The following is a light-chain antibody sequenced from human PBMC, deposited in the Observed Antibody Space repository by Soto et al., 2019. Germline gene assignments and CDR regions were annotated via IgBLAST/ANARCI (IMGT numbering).Light chain of an antibody. V-gene: IGLV1-51*01. J-gene: IGLJ3*02. CDR1: RSNIGNNH. CDR2: DND. CDR3: GTWDSSLSVGV. Sequence: QSVLTQPPSVSAAPGQKVTIPCSGTRSNIGNNHVSWYQHLPGTAPRLLIYDNDKRPSGIPDRFSGSKSGTSATLGITGLQTGDEADYYCGTWDSSLSVGVFSGGTKLTVL.